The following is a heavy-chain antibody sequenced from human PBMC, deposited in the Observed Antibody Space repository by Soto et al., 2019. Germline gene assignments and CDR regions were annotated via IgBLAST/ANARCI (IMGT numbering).Heavy chain of an antibody. CDR3: ARNNDYYYYAMDV. Sequence: QVQLQESGPGLVKPSQTLSLTCTVSGGSISSGGYYWSWIRQHPGKGLEGIGYIYYSGSTYYNPSLKSRVTISVDTSKNQFSLKLSSVTAADTAVYYCARNNDYYYYAMDVWGQGTTVTVSS. J-gene: IGHJ6*02. CDR1: GGSISSGGYY. CDR2: IYYSGST. V-gene: IGHV4-31*03.